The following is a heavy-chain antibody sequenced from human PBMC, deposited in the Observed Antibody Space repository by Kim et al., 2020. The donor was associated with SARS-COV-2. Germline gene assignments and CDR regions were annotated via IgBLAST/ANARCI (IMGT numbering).Heavy chain of an antibody. V-gene: IGHV3-48*03. CDR2: ISSSASTI. CDR3: ARLVFGAGTLTFDP. CDR1: GFTFSTYE. Sequence: GGSLRLSCAASGFTFSTYEMNWVRQAPGKGLEWVSYISSSASTIYYADSVKGRFTISRDNAKNSLYLQMNSLRAEDTAVYYCARLVFGAGTLTFDPWGQG. D-gene: IGHD6-13*01. J-gene: IGHJ5*02.